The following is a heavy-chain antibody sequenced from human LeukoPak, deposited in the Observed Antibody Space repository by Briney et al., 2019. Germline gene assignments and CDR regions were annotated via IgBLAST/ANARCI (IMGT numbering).Heavy chain of an antibody. CDR1: GFNRRCNH. V-gene: IGHV3-66*01. J-gene: IGHJ4*02. D-gene: IGHD4-17*01. CDR2: IYSGGST. CDR3: ARDQDYGDYWY. Sequence: GSLRLPCSATGFNRRCNHMGWVRPGPREGVEWVSVIYSGGSTYYADSVKGRFTISRDNSKNTLYLQMNSLRAEDTAVYYCARDQDYGDYWYWGQGTLVTVSS.